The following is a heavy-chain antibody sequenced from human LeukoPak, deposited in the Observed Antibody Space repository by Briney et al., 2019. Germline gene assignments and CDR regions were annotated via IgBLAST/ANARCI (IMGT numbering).Heavy chain of an antibody. CDR1: GGSISSYY. CDR3: ARDRGDYGSGSYPDY. Sequence: SETLSLTCTVSGGSISSYYWSWIRQPAGKGLEWIGRIYTSGSTNYNPSLKSRVTMSVDTSKNQFSLKLSSVTAADTAVYYCARDRGDYGSGSYPDYWGQGTLVTVSS. J-gene: IGHJ4*02. CDR2: IYTSGST. D-gene: IGHD3-10*01. V-gene: IGHV4-4*07.